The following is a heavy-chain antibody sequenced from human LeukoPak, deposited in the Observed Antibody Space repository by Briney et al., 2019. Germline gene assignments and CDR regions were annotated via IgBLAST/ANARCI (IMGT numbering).Heavy chain of an antibody. J-gene: IGHJ4*02. V-gene: IGHV4-4*08. CDR1: DDSISTYY. Sequence: SETLSLTCSVSDDSISTYYWSWLRQPQGKGPEWMGFVYSTGHTNYNPSLKSRVTMSLDTSKKQVSLELNSVTAADTAVYYCARGPFPWDYGDYDRWFDYWGQGTLVTVSS. CDR2: VYSTGHT. CDR3: ARGPFPWDYGDYDRWFDY. D-gene: IGHD4-17*01.